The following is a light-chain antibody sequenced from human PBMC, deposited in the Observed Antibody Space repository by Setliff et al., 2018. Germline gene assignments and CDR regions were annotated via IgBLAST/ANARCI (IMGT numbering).Light chain of an antibody. J-gene: IGLJ1*01. CDR3: SSYSSSNIPFV. CDR1: DSDVGGFNL. V-gene: IGLV2-14*03. Sequence: QSALAQPASVSGSPGQSITTAWELDSDVGGFNLVSWYQQHPGKAPKFMIYDVSNRPSGVSNRFSGSKSGNTASLTISGLQAEDEADYYCSSYSSSNIPFVFGTGTKV. CDR2: DVS.